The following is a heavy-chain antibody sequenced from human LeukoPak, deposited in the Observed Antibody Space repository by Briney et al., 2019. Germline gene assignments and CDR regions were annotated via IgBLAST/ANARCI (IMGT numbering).Heavy chain of an antibody. CDR2: IYPGDSDT. CDR3: ARTASMDHSDNNWFDP. CDR1: GYSFTSYW. V-gene: IGHV5-51*01. J-gene: IGHJ5*02. D-gene: IGHD3/OR15-3a*01. Sequence: GESLKISCKGSGYSFTSYWIGWVRQMPGKGLEWMGIIYPGDSDTRYSPSFQGQVTISADKSISTAYLQWSSLKASDTAMYYCARTASMDHSDNNWFDPWGQGTLVTVSS.